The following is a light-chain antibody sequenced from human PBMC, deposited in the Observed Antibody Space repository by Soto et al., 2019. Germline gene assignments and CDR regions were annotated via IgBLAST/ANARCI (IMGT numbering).Light chain of an antibody. J-gene: IGKJ2*01. Sequence: EIVLTQSPATLSLSPGERATLSCRASQSVSSYLAWYQQKPGQAPRLLIYDASNRATGIPARFSGSGSGTDFTLTVSRLEPEDFAVYYCQQRSNWPPYTFAQGTKLEIK. CDR1: QSVSSY. V-gene: IGKV3-11*01. CDR2: DAS. CDR3: QQRSNWPPYT.